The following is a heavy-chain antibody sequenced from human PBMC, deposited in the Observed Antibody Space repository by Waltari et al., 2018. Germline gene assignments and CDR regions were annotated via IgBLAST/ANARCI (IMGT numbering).Heavy chain of an antibody. D-gene: IGHD3-22*01. CDR2: IYYSGST. V-gene: IGHV4-39*01. CDR3: ASTVYYDSSGWTYYFDY. CDR1: GGSISSSSSY. J-gene: IGHJ4*02. Sequence: QLQLQESGPGLVKPSETLSPTCTVSGGSISSSSSYWGWIRQPPGKGLEWIGSIYYSGSTYYNPSLKSRVTISVDTSKNQFSLKLSSVTAADTAVYYCASTVYYDSSGWTYYFDYWGQGTLVTVSS.